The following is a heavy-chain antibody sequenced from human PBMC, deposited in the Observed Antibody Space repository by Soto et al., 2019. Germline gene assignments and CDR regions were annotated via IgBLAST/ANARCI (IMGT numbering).Heavy chain of an antibody. Sequence: QAGGSLRLSCAASGFTFSTYAMNWVRQAPGKGPDWVAGSSGSGGSTYYADSVKGRFTISRDNSKNTLYLEMISLRAEDTAVYHCAGSRSGEYVFDLWGQGTLVTVSS. V-gene: IGHV3-23*01. D-gene: IGHD3-3*01. CDR2: SSGSGGST. J-gene: IGHJ4*02. CDR1: GFTFSTYA. CDR3: AGSRSGEYVFDL.